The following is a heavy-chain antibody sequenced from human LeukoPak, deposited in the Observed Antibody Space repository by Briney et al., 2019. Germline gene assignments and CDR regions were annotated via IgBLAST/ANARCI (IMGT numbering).Heavy chain of an antibody. CDR2: INPNSGGT. CDR1: GYTFTGYY. Sequence: ASVKVSCKASGYTFTGYYMHWGRQAPGPGLEWMGWINPNSGGTNYEQKFQGRVTMTRDTSISTAYMELSRLRSDDTAVYYCASELAAWYYYDSSGYQTDYWGQGTLVTVSS. CDR3: ASELAAWYYYDSSGYQTDY. D-gene: IGHD3-22*01. J-gene: IGHJ4*02. V-gene: IGHV1-2*02.